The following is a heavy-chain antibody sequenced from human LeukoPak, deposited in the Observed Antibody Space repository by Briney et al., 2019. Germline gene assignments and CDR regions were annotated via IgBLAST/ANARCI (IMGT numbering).Heavy chain of an antibody. D-gene: IGHD5-18*01. V-gene: IGHV4-59*12. Sequence: SETLSLTCTVSGGSISSYYWNWIRQPPGKGLEWIGYIYYSGTTNYNPSLKSRVSMSVDTSKNQFSLKLSSVTAADTAVYYCARVSGYSYGYALGYWGQGTLVTVSS. CDR3: ARVSGYSYGYALGY. CDR2: IYYSGTT. CDR1: GGSISSYY. J-gene: IGHJ4*02.